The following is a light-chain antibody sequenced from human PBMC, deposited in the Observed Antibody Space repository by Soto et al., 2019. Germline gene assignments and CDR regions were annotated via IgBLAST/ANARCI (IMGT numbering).Light chain of an antibody. CDR3: QQRSNWPPIT. Sequence: EIVLTQSPATLYLSPGDRATLSCRASQSVDWYVAWYQQKPGQAPRLLIYDALRRATGTPDRFSGSGSGTDVTLTISRLEPDDFAVYYCQQRSNWPPITFGPGTKVDLK. V-gene: IGKV3-11*01. J-gene: IGKJ3*01. CDR2: DAL. CDR1: QSVDWY.